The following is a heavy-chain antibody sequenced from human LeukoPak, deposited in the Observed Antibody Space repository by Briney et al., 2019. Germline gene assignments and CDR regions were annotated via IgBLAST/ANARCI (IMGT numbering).Heavy chain of an antibody. CDR2: INYSGST. CDR3: ARNFRPNYYYYYYMDV. J-gene: IGHJ6*03. CDR1: GGSISSSSYY. V-gene: IGHV4-39*07. Sequence: PSETLSLTCTVSGGSISSSSYYWGWIRQPPGKGLEWMGSINYSGSTYHNPSLKSRVTISVDTSKNQFSLKLSSVTAADTAVYYCARNFRPNYYYYYYMDVWGKGTTVTISS.